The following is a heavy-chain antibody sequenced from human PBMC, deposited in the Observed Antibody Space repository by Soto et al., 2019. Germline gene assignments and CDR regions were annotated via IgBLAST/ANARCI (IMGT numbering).Heavy chain of an antibody. V-gene: IGHV3-23*01. CDR2: ISGSGGST. CDR3: ARQGGITIFGVAIPWFDS. CDR1: GFTFSSYA. Sequence: PGGSLRLSCAASGFTFSSYAMSWVRQAPGKGLEWVSAISGSGGSTYYADSVKGRFTISRDNSKNTLYLQMNSLRAEDAAVYYCARQGGITIFGVAIPWFDSWGQGTLVTGSS. J-gene: IGHJ5*01. D-gene: IGHD3-3*01.